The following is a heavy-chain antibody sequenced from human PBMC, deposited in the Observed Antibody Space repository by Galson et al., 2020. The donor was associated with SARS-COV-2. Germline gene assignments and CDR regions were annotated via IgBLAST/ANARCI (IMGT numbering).Heavy chain of an antibody. Sequence: SETLSLTCTVSGGSISSGGYYWSWIRQHPGKGLEWIGYIYYSGSTYYNPSLKSRVTISVDTSKNQFSLKLSSVTAADTAVYYCATIAFNSGSYSVDYWGQGTLVTVSS. J-gene: IGHJ4*02. V-gene: IGHV4-31*03. CDR1: GGSISSGGYY. CDR3: ATIAFNSGSYSVDY. CDR2: IYYSGST. D-gene: IGHD1-26*01.